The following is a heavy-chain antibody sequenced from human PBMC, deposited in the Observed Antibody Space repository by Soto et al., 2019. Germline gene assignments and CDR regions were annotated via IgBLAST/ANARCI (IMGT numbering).Heavy chain of an antibody. CDR2: INSDGRST. J-gene: IGHJ4*02. Sequence: GGSLRLSCAASGFTFSSYWMHWVRQAPGKGLVWVSRINSDGRSTSYADSVKGRFTISRDNAKNKLYLQMNSLRAEDTAVYYCARPPYCTNGVCYTPYWGQGTVVTVSS. D-gene: IGHD2-8*01. CDR3: ARPPYCTNGVCYTPY. V-gene: IGHV3-74*01. CDR1: GFTFSSYW.